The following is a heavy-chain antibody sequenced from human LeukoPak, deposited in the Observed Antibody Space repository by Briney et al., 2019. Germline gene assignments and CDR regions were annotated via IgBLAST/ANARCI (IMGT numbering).Heavy chain of an antibody. CDR3: ARGPNKSDGGNSGSAWFDP. CDR2: MNPKSGNT. Sequence: SVKVSCKASGYTFTSYCIKWVRQATGQGLEWMGWMNPKSGNTGYAQKFQGRVTMSRNTSISTAYMELSSLRSEDTAVYYCARGPNKSDGGNSGSAWFDPWGQGTLVTVSS. V-gene: IGHV1-8*01. D-gene: IGHD4-23*01. J-gene: IGHJ5*02. CDR1: GYTFTSYC.